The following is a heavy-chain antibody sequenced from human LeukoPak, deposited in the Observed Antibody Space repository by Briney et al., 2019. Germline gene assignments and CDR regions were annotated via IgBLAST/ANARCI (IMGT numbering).Heavy chain of an antibody. CDR1: GFTFSSYG. CDR2: ISYDGSNK. J-gene: IGHJ4*02. V-gene: IGHV3-30*18. Sequence: GRSLRLSCAASGFTFSSYGMHWVRQAPAKGLGWVAIISYDGSNKYYADSVKGRFTISRDNSKNTLYLQMNSLRAEDTAVYYCAKSTTVTQRGYFDYWGQGTLVTVSS. D-gene: IGHD4-17*01. CDR3: AKSTTVTQRGYFDY.